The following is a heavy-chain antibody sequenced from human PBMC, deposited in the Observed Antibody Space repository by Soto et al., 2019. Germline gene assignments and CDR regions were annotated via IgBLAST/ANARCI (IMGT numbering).Heavy chain of an antibody. Sequence: QVQLQESGPGLVKPSQTLSLTCTVSGGSISSGGYYWSWIRQHPGKGLEWIGYIYYSGSTYYNPSLKSRVTISVDTSKNQFSLKLSSVTAADTAVYYCARGPYYDILTGAYSPGDAFDIWGQGTMVTVSS. CDR1: GGSISSGGYY. V-gene: IGHV4-31*03. J-gene: IGHJ3*02. D-gene: IGHD3-9*01. CDR3: ARGPYYDILTGAYSPGDAFDI. CDR2: IYYSGST.